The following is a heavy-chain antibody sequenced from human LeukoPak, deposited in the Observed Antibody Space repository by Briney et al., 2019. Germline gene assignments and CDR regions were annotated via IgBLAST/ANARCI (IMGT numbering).Heavy chain of an antibody. CDR2: ISYDGSNK. J-gene: IGHJ4*02. D-gene: IGHD6-13*01. Sequence: GGSLRLSCAASGFTFSSYAMHWVRQAPGKGLEWVAVISYDGSNKYYADSVKGRFTISRDNSKNTLYLQMNSLRAEDTAVYYCARGERWVAAAGTGKNYFDYWGQGTLVTVSS. CDR1: GFTFSSYA. V-gene: IGHV3-30-3*01. CDR3: ARGERWVAAAGTGKNYFDY.